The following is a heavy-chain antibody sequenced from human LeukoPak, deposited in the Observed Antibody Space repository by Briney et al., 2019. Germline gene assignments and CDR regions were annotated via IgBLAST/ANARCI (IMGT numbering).Heavy chain of an antibody. Sequence: GGSLRLSCAASGFTFSSYAMSWVRQAPEKGLEWVSAISGSGGSTYYADSVKGRFTISRDNSKNTLYLQMNSLRAEDTAVYYCAKDLSYYDFWSGYHNVHDAFDIWGQGTMVTVSS. CDR1: GFTFSSYA. J-gene: IGHJ3*02. V-gene: IGHV3-23*01. CDR2: ISGSGGST. D-gene: IGHD3-3*01. CDR3: AKDLSYYDFWSGYHNVHDAFDI.